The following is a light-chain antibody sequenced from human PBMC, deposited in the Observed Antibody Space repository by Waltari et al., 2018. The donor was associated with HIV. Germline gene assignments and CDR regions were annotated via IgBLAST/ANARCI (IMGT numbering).Light chain of an antibody. CDR2: TAS. CDR3: QQSYSTPYT. CDR1: QSVSSY. V-gene: IGKV1-39*01. J-gene: IGKJ2*01. Sequence: DIQMTQSPSSLSASVGDRVSIACRASQSVSSYLNWYQQKPGKAPRLLIYTASNLQSGVPSRFSGSGSETDFTLIISSLQPEDFATYYCQQSYSTPYTFGQGTKLEI.